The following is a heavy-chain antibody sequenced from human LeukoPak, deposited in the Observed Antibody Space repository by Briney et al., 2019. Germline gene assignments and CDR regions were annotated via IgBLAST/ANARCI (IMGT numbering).Heavy chain of an antibody. CDR3: AKDSAAVGGHDFDY. Sequence: GGSLRLSCAASGFTFSGYSMNWVRQAPGKGLEWVSTIYGKGGDTKYIDSVKGRFTISRDNSKNTLYLQMNSLRVEDTAVYYCAKDSAAVGGHDFDYWGQGALVTVSS. V-gene: IGHV3-23*05. J-gene: IGHJ4*02. CDR1: GFTFSGYS. CDR2: IYGKGGDT. D-gene: IGHD1-26*01.